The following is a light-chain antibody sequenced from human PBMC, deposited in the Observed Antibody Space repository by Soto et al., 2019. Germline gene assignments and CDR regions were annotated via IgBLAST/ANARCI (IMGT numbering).Light chain of an antibody. J-gene: IGKJ1*01. V-gene: IGKV3-15*01. CDR1: QSVSSN. CDR2: GAS. Sequence: EIELTHSPATLSLSPGEIATLSCRASQSVSSNLAWYQQKPGQAPRLLIYGASTRATGIPARFSGSGSGTEFTLTISSLQSEDFAVYYCQQYNNWPLTWTFGQGTKVDIK. CDR3: QQYNNWPLTWT.